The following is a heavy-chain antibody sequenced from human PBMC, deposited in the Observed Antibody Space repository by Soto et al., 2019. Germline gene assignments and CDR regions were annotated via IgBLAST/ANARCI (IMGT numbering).Heavy chain of an antibody. J-gene: IGHJ4*02. D-gene: IGHD4-17*01. CDR2: IYHSGST. Sequence: SETLSLTCAVSGGSISSSNWWSWVRQPPGKGLGWIGEIYHSGSTNYNPSLKSRVTISVDKSKNQFSLKLSSVTAADTAVYYCASQPYGDYFDYWGQGTLVTVSS. V-gene: IGHV4-4*02. CDR3: ASQPYGDYFDY. CDR1: GGSISSSNW.